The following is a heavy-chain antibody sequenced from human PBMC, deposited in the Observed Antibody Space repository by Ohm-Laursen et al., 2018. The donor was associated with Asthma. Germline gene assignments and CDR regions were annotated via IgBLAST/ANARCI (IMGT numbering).Heavy chain of an antibody. D-gene: IGHD5-18*01. V-gene: IGHV3-30-3*01. CDR3: ARGLGGIHRWLSYQIDK. Sequence: LRLSCSASGFNFNSSAMHWVRQAPGKGLEWVAVMSFDGTNKYHAASVQGRFTISRDNSKSTLFLQMSSLRPEDTAVYYCARGLGGIHRWLSYQIDKWGQGTQVTVSS. J-gene: IGHJ4*02. CDR2: MSFDGTNK. CDR1: GFNFNSSA.